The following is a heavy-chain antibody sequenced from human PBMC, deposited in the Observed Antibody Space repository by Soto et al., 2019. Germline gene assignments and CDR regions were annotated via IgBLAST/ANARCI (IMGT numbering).Heavy chain of an antibody. V-gene: IGHV3-30-3*01. CDR1: GFTFSSYA. Sequence: QVQLVESGGGVVQPGRSLRLSCAASGFTFSSYAMHWVRQAPGKGLEWVAVISYDGSNKYYADSVKGRFTISRDNSKNTLYLQMNSLRAEDTAVYYCARDSIAVAGTLDYWGQGTLATVSS. J-gene: IGHJ4*02. D-gene: IGHD6-19*01. CDR3: ARDSIAVAGTLDY. CDR2: ISYDGSNK.